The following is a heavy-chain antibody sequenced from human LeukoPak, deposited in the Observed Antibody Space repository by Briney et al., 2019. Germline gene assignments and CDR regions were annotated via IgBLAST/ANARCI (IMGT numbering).Heavy chain of an antibody. D-gene: IGHD3-22*01. CDR2: IYYSGST. V-gene: IGHV4-39*01. CDR3: ARSSPVYFYYDSSGYRYFDY. CDR1: GGSISSSSYY. Sequence: SETLSLTCSVSGGSISSSSYYWGWIRQPPGKGLEWIGSIYYSGSTYYNPSLKSRVTISVDTSKNQFSPKLSSVTAADTAVYYCARSSPVYFYYDSSGYRYFDYWGQGTLVTVSS. J-gene: IGHJ4*02.